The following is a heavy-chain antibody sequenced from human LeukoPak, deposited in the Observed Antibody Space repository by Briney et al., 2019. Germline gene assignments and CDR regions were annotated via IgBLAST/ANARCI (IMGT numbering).Heavy chain of an antibody. CDR2: ISAYNGNT. J-gene: IGHJ4*02. V-gene: IGHV1-18*01. CDR1: GYTFTSYG. CDR3: ARATDYDFWSGYLE. D-gene: IGHD3-3*01. Sequence: ASVKVSCKASGYTFTSYGISWVRQAPGQGLEWMGWISAYNGNTNYAQKLQGRVTMTRDTSISTAYMELSRLRSDDTAVYYCARATDYDFWSGYLEWGQGTLVTVSS.